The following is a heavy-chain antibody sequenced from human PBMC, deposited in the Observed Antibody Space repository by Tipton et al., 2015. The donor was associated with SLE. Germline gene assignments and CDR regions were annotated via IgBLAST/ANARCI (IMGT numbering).Heavy chain of an antibody. CDR3: ARDAGKGFTMIVVVVGAFDI. CDR2: INNDGSRT. CDR1: GFTISTFW. Sequence: GSLRLSCAASGFTISTFWMHWVRQVPGKGLVWVSHINNDGSRTSYADSVKGRFTISRDNAKNSLYLQMNSLRAEDTAVYYCARDAGKGFTMIVVVVGAFDIWGQGTMVTVSS. V-gene: IGHV3-74*01. J-gene: IGHJ3*02. D-gene: IGHD3-22*01.